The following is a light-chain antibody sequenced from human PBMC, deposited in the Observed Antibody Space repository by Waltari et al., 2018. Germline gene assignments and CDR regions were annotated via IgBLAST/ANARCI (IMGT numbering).Light chain of an antibody. V-gene: IGKV1-39*01. CDR1: QNIGKY. J-gene: IGKJ5*01. Sequence: IQMTQSPSSLSASIGDRVNITCRASQNIGKYLNWYQHKPGKAPKCLFYAASSLISGVPSRFSGSVSGTDFTFTISSLQPEDFATYYGQQSSSTPQSTFGQGTRLEIK. CDR2: AAS. CDR3: QQSSSTPQST.